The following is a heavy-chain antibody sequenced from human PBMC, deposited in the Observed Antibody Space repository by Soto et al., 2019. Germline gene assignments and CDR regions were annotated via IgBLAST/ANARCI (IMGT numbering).Heavy chain of an antibody. Sequence: QVQLVQSGAEVKKPGSTMKVSCKASGGTFSSYAISWVRQAPGQGLEWMGGILPIFGTANYAQKFQGRVTITADESTSTAYMELSSLRSEDTAVYYCARDRNWNSSPYFDYWGQGTLVTVSS. CDR3: ARDRNWNSSPYFDY. D-gene: IGHD1-7*01. V-gene: IGHV1-69*12. J-gene: IGHJ4*02. CDR2: ILPIFGTA. CDR1: GGTFSSYA.